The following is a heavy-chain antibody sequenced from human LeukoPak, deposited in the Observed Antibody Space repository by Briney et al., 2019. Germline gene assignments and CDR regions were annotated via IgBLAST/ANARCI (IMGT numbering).Heavy chain of an antibody. D-gene: IGHD6-19*01. CDR1: GGSISSSSYY. Sequence: SETLSLTCTVSGGSISSSSYYWGWIRQPPGTGLEWIGSIYYSGSTYYNPSLKSRVTISVDTSKNQFSLKLSSVTAADTAVYYCARAVAGNAYWGQGTLVTVSS. CDR3: ARAVAGNAY. J-gene: IGHJ4*02. V-gene: IGHV4-39*01. CDR2: IYYSGST.